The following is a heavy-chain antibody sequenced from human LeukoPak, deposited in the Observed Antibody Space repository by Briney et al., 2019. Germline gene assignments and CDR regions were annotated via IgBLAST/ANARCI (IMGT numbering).Heavy chain of an antibody. D-gene: IGHD5-24*01. CDR1: GFTFSSYA. Sequence: TGGSLRLSCAASGFTFSSYAMGWVRQAPGKGLEWVSGVSASGISTYYEDSVKGRFTISRDNSKNTLYLQMNSLRAEDTAIYYCAKKGQFSRTNYYFDYWGQGTLVTVSS. V-gene: IGHV3-23*01. CDR2: VSASGIST. J-gene: IGHJ4*02. CDR3: AKKGQFSRTNYYFDY.